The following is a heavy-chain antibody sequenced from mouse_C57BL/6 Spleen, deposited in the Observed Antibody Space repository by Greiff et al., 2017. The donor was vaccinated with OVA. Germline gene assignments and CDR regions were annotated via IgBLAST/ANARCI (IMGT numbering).Heavy chain of an antibody. CDR1: GYTFTSYW. CDR2: IDPSDSET. Sequence: QVQLQQPGAELVRPGSSVKLSCKASGYTFTSYWMHWVKQRPIQGLEWIGNIDPSDSETHYNQKFKDKATLTVDKSSSTAYMQLSSLTSEDSAVYYCASASGYPPWFAYWGQGTLVTVSA. D-gene: IGHD3-2*02. V-gene: IGHV1-52*01. CDR3: ASASGYPPWFAY. J-gene: IGHJ3*01.